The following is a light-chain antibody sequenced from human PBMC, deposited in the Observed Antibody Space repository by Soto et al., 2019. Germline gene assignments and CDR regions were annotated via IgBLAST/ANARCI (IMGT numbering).Light chain of an antibody. CDR2: GAS. CDR3: HQHNNWWT. Sequence: DIVMTQSPDSLAVSLGERATINCKSSQSILYSSNNKNYLVWYQQKPGQAPRLLIYGASTRAAGIPARFSGSGSGTDFTLTITSLQSEDFGVYYCHQHNNWWTFGQGTKVEIK. CDR1: QSILYSSNNKNY. J-gene: IGKJ1*01. V-gene: IGKV4-1*01.